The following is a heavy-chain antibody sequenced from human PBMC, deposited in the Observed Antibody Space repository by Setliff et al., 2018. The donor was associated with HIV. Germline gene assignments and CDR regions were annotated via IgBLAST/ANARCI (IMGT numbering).Heavy chain of an antibody. D-gene: IGHD3-22*01. CDR1: GGSFSGYY. CDR2: INHSGST. Sequence: LSLTCVVYGGSFSGYYWTWIRQPPGKGLEWIGEINHSGSTKYNPSLKSRVTISVDTSKNQFSLKLSSVTAADTTVYYCARHSGLGGYYSPFDYWGPGTLVTVTS. J-gene: IGHJ4*02. CDR3: ARHSGLGGYYSPFDY. V-gene: IGHV4-34*01.